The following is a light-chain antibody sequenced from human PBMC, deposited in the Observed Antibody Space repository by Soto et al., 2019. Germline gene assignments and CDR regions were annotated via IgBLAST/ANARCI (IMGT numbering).Light chain of an antibody. Sequence: EVVLTQSPATLSVSPGERATLSCRASQSVSSNLAWYQQKPGQAPRLLIYGASARATGIPARFSGRGSGTEFTLTISGLQSEDFAVYYCHQYNNWPRTFGQGTKVEIK. CDR1: QSVSSN. CDR2: GAS. V-gene: IGKV3-15*01. J-gene: IGKJ1*01. CDR3: HQYNNWPRT.